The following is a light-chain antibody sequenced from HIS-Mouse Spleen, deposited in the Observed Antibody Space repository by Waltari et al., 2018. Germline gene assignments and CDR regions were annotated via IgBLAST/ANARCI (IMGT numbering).Light chain of an antibody. Sequence: QTVVTQEPSFSVSPGGTVTLTCGLSSGSVSTSYYPSWYQQTPGQAPRTLIYSTNTRSSGGPDRFSGSILRNKAALTITGAQADDESDYYCVLYMGSGISVFGGGTKLTVL. V-gene: IGLV8-61*01. J-gene: IGLJ3*02. CDR3: VLYMGSGISV. CDR1: SGSVSTSYY. CDR2: STN.